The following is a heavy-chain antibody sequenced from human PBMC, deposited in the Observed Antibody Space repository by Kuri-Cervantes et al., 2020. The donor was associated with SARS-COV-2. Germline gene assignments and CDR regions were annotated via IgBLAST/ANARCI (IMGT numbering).Heavy chain of an antibody. CDR2: IYYSGST. V-gene: IGHV4-59*08. J-gene: IGHJ4*02. CDR1: GGSISSYY. Sequence: SETLSLTCTVSGGSISSYYWSWIRQPPGKGLEWIVYIYYSGSTNYNPSLRSRVTISVDTSKNQFSLKLSSVTAADTAVYYCARALGRSSGYLYYFDYWGQGTLVTVSS. D-gene: IGHD3-22*01. CDR3: ARALGRSSGYLYYFDY.